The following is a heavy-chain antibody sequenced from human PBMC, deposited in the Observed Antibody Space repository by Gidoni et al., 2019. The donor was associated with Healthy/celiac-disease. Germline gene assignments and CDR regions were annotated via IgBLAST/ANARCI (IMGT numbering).Heavy chain of an antibody. CDR1: GFTFSSYG. CDR3: ARPWQNQIAARPGYYMDV. Sequence: QVQLVESGGGVVQPGRSLRLSCAASGFTFSSYGIHWVRQAPGKGLEWVAVIWCDGSNKYYADSVKGRFTISRDKSKNTLYLQMNSLRAEDTAVYYCARPWQNQIAARPGYYMDVWGKGTTVTVSS. D-gene: IGHD6-6*01. V-gene: IGHV3-33*01. CDR2: IWCDGSNK. J-gene: IGHJ6*03.